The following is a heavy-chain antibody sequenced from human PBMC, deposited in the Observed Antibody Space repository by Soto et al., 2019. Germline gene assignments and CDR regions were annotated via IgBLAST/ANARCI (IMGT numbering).Heavy chain of an antibody. Sequence: SETLSLTCAVSGYSISSGFYWGWIRQAPGKGLEWIGNVYHSGSTYYNPYNPSLKSRVTISVDASKNQFSLRLRSVTAADTAVYYCARAFYGEYAAYYYGMDVWGQGTTVTVSS. CDR2: VYHSGST. CDR1: GYSISSGFY. D-gene: IGHD4-17*01. J-gene: IGHJ6*02. V-gene: IGHV4-38-2*01. CDR3: ARAFYGEYAAYYYGMDV.